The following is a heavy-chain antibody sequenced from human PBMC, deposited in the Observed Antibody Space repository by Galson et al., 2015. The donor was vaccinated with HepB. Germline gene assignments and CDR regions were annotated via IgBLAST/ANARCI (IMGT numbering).Heavy chain of an antibody. Sequence: SLRLSCAASGFTFSSYSMNWVRQAPGKGLEWVSYISSSSSTIYYADSVKGRFTISRDNAKNSLYLQMNSLRAEDTAVYYCARDLGLADIAAAGGYYYMDVWGKGTTVTVSS. V-gene: IGHV3-48*01. CDR2: ISSSSSTI. J-gene: IGHJ6*03. CDR3: ARDLGLADIAAAGGYYYMDV. CDR1: GFTFSSYS. D-gene: IGHD6-13*01.